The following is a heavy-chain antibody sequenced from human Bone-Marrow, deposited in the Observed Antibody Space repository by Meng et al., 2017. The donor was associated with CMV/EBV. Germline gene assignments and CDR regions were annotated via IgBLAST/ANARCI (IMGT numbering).Heavy chain of an antibody. CDR3: ARFPVGESNWNAIVD. J-gene: IGHJ4*02. Sequence: GGSLRLSCAASGFTFSSYSMNWVRQAPGKGLEWVSSISSSSSYIYYADSVKGRFTISRDNAKNSLYLQMNSLRAEDTAVYYCARFPVGESNWNAIVDWGQGTMVTVSS. CDR1: GFTFSSYS. V-gene: IGHV3-21*01. D-gene: IGHD1-1*01. CDR2: ISSSSSYI.